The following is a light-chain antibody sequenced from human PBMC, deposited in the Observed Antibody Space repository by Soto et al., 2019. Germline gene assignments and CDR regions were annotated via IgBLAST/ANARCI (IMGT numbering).Light chain of an antibody. V-gene: IGKV3-20*01. CDR3: YHLASTPRT. CDR1: QSVDRNY. Sequence: EIVLTQSPGTLSLSPGESATLSCRASQSVDRNYLAWYQQKPGQAPRLLIYGASSRATGIPSRFSGSGSGSEFALTISGLEPVVFEASHCYHLASTPRTFGQGTKVESK. CDR2: GAS. J-gene: IGKJ1*01.